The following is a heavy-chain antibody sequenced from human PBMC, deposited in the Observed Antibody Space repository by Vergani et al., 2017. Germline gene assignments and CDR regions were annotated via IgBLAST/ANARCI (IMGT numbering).Heavy chain of an antibody. Sequence: QVQLQQWGAGLLKPSETLSLTCAVYGGSFSGYYWTWIRQSPGRGLEWIGEIDDKGKSICNPTLKSRVTISVDNSKRHFSLHVTSVTAADSAMYYCVRRDFWVGPRTFDFWGAGTPVTVSS. J-gene: IGHJ3*01. V-gene: IGHV4-34*01. CDR1: GGSFSGYY. CDR3: VRRDFWVGPRTFDF. CDR2: IDDKGKS. D-gene: IGHD3-3*01.